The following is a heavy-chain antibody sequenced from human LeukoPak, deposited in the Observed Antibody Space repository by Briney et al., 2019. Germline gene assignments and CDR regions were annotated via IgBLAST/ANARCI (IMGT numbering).Heavy chain of an antibody. J-gene: IGHJ6*03. CDR3: ASSSERRYYYDSSGYSYYYYYMDV. V-gene: IGHV4-59*01. CDR1: GGSISSYF. Sequence: SETLSVTCAVPGGSISSYFWNWIRQPPGEGLEWVGYIYYSGTTNYTPSIKSRVSMSVDTSKHQFSLKLSSVTAADTTVYYCASSSERRYYYDSSGYSYYYYYMDVWGKGTTGTISS. CDR2: IYYSGTT. D-gene: IGHD3-22*01.